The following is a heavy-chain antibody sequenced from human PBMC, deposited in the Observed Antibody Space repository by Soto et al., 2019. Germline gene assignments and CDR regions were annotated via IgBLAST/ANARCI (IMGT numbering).Heavy chain of an antibody. Sequence: SETLSLTCSVSGYFITSYYWSLIRPPPGKGLEWIGYMSYSGKNNYNPALKSRVTISIDTSENQVSLKLNSVTAADTAMYYCARARGSGWYDIDFWGQGTLVTVSS. CDR3: ARARGSGWYDIDF. CDR2: MSYSGKN. J-gene: IGHJ4*02. D-gene: IGHD6-19*01. CDR1: GYFITSYY. V-gene: IGHV4-59*01.